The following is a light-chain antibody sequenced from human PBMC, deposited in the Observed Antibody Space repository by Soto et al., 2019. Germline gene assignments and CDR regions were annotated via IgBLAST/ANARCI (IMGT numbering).Light chain of an antibody. J-gene: IGKJ4*01. CDR3: QQYYNWLT. Sequence: EIVMTQSPATLPVSPGERATLSCRASQSVSSDLAWYQQKPGQPPRLLIYRTSIRATGIPARFSGSGSGTEFTLTISSMQSEEFAVYYCQQYYNWLTFGGGTKVEIK. CDR2: RTS. CDR1: QSVSSD. V-gene: IGKV3-15*01.